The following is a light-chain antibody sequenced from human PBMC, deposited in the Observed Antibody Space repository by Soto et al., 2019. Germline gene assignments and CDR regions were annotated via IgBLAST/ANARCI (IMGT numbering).Light chain of an antibody. V-gene: IGLV6-57*04. J-gene: IGLJ2*01. CDR1: SGSIASNS. CDR2: EDN. CDR3: QSYDTSTVV. Sequence: NFMLTQPHSVLESPGKTVTISCTRSSGSIASNSVQWYQQRPGSAPTTVIYEDNQRPSGVPDRFSGSTDGSSNSASLTISGLQTEDEADYYCQSYDTSTVVFGGGTKVTVL.